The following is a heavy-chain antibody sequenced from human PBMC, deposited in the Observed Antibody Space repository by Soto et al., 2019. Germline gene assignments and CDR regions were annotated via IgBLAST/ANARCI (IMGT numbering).Heavy chain of an antibody. Sequence: ASVKVSCKASGYTFTGYYMHWVRQAPGQGLEWMGWINPNSGGTNYAQKFQGWVTMTRETSISTAYMELSRLRSDDTAVYYCAREYSYDSSGPALDYCGQGTLVPVYS. CDR2: INPNSGGT. CDR1: GYTFTGYY. D-gene: IGHD3-22*01. CDR3: AREYSYDSSGPALDY. V-gene: IGHV1-2*04. J-gene: IGHJ4*02.